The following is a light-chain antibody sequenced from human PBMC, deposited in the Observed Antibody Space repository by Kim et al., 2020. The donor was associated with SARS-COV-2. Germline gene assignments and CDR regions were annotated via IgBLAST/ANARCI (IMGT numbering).Light chain of an antibody. J-gene: IGLJ1*01. Sequence: APRKTAVITFGGDNIGTKNVHWYQQRPGQALVLVIYDDSDRPSGIPERFSGSNSGNTATLTISRVEAGDEADYYCQVWDSRSHHYVFATGTKVTVL. V-gene: IGLV3-21*03. CDR1: NIGTKN. CDR2: DDS. CDR3: QVWDSRSHHYV.